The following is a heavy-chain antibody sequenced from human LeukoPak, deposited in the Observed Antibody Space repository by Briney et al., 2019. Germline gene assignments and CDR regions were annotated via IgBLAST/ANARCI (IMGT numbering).Heavy chain of an antibody. CDR3: AKSDQWLNPLLYGMDV. Sequence: GGSLRLSCAASGFTFSSYGMHWVRQAPGKGLEWVAVISYDGSSKYYADSVKGRFTISRDNSKNTLYLQMNSLRAEDTAVYYCAKSDQWLNPLLYGMDVWGQGTTVTVSS. CDR1: GFTFSSYG. CDR2: ISYDGSSK. D-gene: IGHD6-19*01. J-gene: IGHJ6*02. V-gene: IGHV3-30*18.